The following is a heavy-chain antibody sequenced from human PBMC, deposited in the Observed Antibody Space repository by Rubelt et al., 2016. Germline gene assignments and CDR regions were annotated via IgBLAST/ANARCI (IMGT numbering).Heavy chain of an antibody. CDR3: LRQHGY. CDR2: VNTDGSYT. Sequence: EVQLVESGGGLVQPGGSLRLSCAASGFTFTTYWMDWVRQAPGKGLVWVSRVNTDGSYTRYADSVKGRFTNSGAKAKSTLYLQMTRRRAEDTAVDYWLRQHGYWGQGTLVTVAS. V-gene: IGHV3-74*01. J-gene: IGHJ4*02. CDR1: GFTFTTYW.